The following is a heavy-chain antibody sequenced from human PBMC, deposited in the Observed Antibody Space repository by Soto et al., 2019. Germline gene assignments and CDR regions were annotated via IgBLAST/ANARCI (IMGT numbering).Heavy chain of an antibody. D-gene: IGHD3-10*01. J-gene: IGHJ1*01. CDR1: GGSISSGGYY. V-gene: IGHV4-31*03. CDR3: ARGSDFYGAEYCQH. CDR2: IYYSGST. Sequence: SETLSLTCTVSGGSISSGGYYWSWIRQHPGKGLEWIGYIYYSGSTYYNPSLKSRVTISVDTSKNQFSLKLSSVTAADTAVYYCARGSDFYGAEYCQHWGQGTLVTVSS.